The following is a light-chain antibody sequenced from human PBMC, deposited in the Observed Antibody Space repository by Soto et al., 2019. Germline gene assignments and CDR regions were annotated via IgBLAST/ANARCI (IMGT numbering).Light chain of an antibody. CDR3: AAWDDSLNGVV. J-gene: IGLJ2*01. CDR1: SSNIARNT. Sequence: QSVLTQPPSASGTPGPRVTISCSGSSSNIARNTVNLYQQLPGTAPKLLIYSNNQRPSGVPDRVSGSKSGTSASLAISGLQSEDEADYYCAAWDDSLNGVVFGGGTKLTVL. V-gene: IGLV1-44*01. CDR2: SNN.